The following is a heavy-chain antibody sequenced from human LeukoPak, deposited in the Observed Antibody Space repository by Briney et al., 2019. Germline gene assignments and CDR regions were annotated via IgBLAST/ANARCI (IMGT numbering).Heavy chain of an antibody. V-gene: IGHV3-30*18. CDR3: AKLRELVTYYYYYGLDV. CDR1: GFTFSNYG. Sequence: GGSLRLSCAASGFTFSNYGMHWVRQAPGKGLEWVALISYDGVNKYYADSVRGRFTISRDNSKNTLYLRMNSLRVEDTALYYCAKLRELVTYYYYYGLDVWGQGTTVTVSS. CDR2: ISYDGVNK. D-gene: IGHD1-1*01. J-gene: IGHJ6*02.